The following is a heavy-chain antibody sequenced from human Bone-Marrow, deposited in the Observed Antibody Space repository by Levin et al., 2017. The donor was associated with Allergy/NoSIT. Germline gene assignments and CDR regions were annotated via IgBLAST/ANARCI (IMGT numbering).Heavy chain of an antibody. CDR1: GYTFTDYY. D-gene: IGHD3-22*01. CDR3: ARDPDYYDRAFDT. Sequence: ASVKVSYKASGYTFTDYYMNWVRQAPGQGLEWMGWINPNSGGTNYAQKFQGRVTMTRDTSISTAYMELSGLRSDDTAVYYCARDPDYYDRAFDTWGQGTMVTVSS. CDR2: INPNSGGT. J-gene: IGHJ3*02. V-gene: IGHV1-2*02.